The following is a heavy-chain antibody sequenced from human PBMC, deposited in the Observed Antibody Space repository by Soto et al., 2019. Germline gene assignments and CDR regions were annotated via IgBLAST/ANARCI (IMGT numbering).Heavy chain of an antibody. J-gene: IGHJ4*02. CDR2: IFVNDQK. D-gene: IGHD3-3*01. V-gene: IGHV2-26*01. Sequence: QVTLKESGPVLVKPTETLTLTCTVSGFSLSNTRMGVSWIRQSPGKALEWLAHIFVNDQKSYTTSLKSRLTISKDTSKSQVVLTLTNMDSVDTATYFCARTRSAYNFWSGGYDYWGRGTLVTVSS. CDR1: GFSLSNTRMG. CDR3: ARTRSAYNFWSGGYDY.